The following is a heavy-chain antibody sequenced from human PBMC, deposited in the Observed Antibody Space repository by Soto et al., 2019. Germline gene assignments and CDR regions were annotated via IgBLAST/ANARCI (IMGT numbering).Heavy chain of an antibody. CDR2: IYYSGST. CDR1: GDSISSGDYY. Sequence: PSETLSLTCTVSGDSISSGDYYWSWIRQSPGKGLEFIGYIYYSGSTFYNPSLKSRVTISVDTSKNQFSLNLSSVTAADTAVYYCARDRADYSNHHYYYGMDVWGQGTTVTVSS. D-gene: IGHD4-4*01. V-gene: IGHV4-30-4*01. J-gene: IGHJ6*02. CDR3: ARDRADYSNHHYYYGMDV.